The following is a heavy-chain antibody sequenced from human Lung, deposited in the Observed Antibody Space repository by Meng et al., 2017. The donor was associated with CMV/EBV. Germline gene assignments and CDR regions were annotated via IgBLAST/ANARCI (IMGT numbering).Heavy chain of an antibody. D-gene: IGHD3-3*01. CDR1: GFSFSYYD. Sequence: GGSXRLXXAASGFSFSYYDMHWVRQVTGKSLEWVSAISAAGDTYYPDSLSGRFSVSRENGNNSVYLQMNSLGAGDTAVYYCARVSIQSGFGMDVWGQGTTVTVSS. J-gene: IGHJ6*02. CDR3: ARVSIQSGFGMDV. CDR2: ISAAGDT. V-gene: IGHV3-13*01.